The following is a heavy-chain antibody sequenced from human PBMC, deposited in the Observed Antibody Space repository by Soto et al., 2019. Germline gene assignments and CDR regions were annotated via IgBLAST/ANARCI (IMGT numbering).Heavy chain of an antibody. D-gene: IGHD1-1*01. CDR2: ISGSGGST. CDR1: GFTFSSYA. Sequence: EVQLLESGGGLVQPGGSLRLSCAASGFTFSSYAMSWVRQAPGKGLEWVSAISGSGGSTYYADSVKGRFTISRDNSKNTLYLQMNSRRAEDTAVYYCAKAITNRMRGYAFDFWVQWTMVTVSS. J-gene: IGHJ3*01. CDR3: AKAITNRMRGYAFDF. V-gene: IGHV3-23*01.